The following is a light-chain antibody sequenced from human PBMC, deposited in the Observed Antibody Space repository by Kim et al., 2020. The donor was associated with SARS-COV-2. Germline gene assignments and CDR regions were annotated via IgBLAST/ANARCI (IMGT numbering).Light chain of an antibody. CDR3: AAWDVSLSAWV. Sequence: SQTAPPPCTGTTNKVGKQAATRLQHHQGPPPNPLSYRNNNRPSGISERFSTSRSGYTASLTITGLQPEDEADYYCAAWDVSLSAWVFGGGTQLTVL. V-gene: IGLV10-54*04. CDR1: TNKVGKQA. CDR2: RNN. J-gene: IGLJ3*02.